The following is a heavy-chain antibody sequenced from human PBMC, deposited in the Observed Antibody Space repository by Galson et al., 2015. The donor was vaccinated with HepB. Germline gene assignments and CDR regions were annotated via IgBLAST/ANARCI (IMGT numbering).Heavy chain of an antibody. D-gene: IGHD5-24*01. CDR3: ARGGMAAIGAPTFDY. J-gene: IGHJ4*02. CDR1: GYTFTTYG. Sequence: SVKVSCKASGYTFTTYGVNWVRQATGQGLEWMGRISTYNGDTDYAQKLQGRVTMTTDTSTSTAYMELRSLGSDDTAMYYCARGGMAAIGAPTFDYWGQGTLGTVSS. V-gene: IGHV1-18*01. CDR2: ISTYNGDT.